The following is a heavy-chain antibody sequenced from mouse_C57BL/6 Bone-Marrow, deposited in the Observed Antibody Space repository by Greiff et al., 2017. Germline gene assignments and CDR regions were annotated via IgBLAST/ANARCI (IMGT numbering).Heavy chain of an antibody. V-gene: IGHV14-4*01. D-gene: IGHD1-1*01. CDR2: IDPENGDT. Sequence: EVMLVESGAELVRPGASVKLSCTASGFNIKDDYMHWVKQRPEQGLEWIGWIDPENGDTEYASKFQGKATITADTSSNTAYLQLSSLTSEDTAVYYCTTGSSYTWFAYWGQGTLVTGSA. J-gene: IGHJ3*01. CDR1: GFNIKDDY. CDR3: TTGSSYTWFAY.